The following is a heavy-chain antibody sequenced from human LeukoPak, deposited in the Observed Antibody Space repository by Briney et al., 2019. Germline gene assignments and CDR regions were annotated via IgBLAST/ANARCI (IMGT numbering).Heavy chain of an antibody. CDR2: MQSTGIS. CDR1: GDSIRTYH. V-gene: IGHV4-59*01. D-gene: IGHD5-18*01. CDR3: ARDKRHSYGRYFDP. J-gene: IGHJ4*02. Sequence: PSETLSLTCSVSGDSIRTYHWNWIRKPPGKGLEWIGYMQSTGISKYNPSLKSRVNIFVDTSKNQFVLNLRSATAADTAVYYCARDKRHSYGRYFDPWGQGMLVTVSS.